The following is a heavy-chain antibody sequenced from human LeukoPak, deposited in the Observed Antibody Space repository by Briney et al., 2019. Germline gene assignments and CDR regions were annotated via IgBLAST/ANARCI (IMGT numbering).Heavy chain of an antibody. CDR1: GGSISSGGYY. CDR3: ASAPIIYGSGEGYYFDY. D-gene: IGHD3-10*01. J-gene: IGHJ4*02. Sequence: TASETLSLTCTVSGGSISSGGYYWSWIRQHPGKGLEWIGEIYHSGSTNYNPSLKSRVTISVDKSKNQFSLKLSSVTAADTAVYYCASAPIIYGSGEGYYFDYWGQGTLVTVSS. V-gene: IGHV4-31*03. CDR2: IYHSGST.